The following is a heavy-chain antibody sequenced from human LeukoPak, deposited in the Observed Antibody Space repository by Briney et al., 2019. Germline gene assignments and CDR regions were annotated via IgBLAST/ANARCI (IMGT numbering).Heavy chain of an antibody. D-gene: IGHD3-22*01. CDR2: IYYSGST. J-gene: IGHJ3*02. CDR3: ARVSYYDSSAGAFDI. V-gene: IGHV4-31*03. Sequence: SETLSLTCTVSGGSISSSGYYWSWIRQHPGKGLEWIGYIYYSGSTYYNPSLKSRVTISVDTSKNQFSLKLSSVTAADTAVYYCARVSYYDSSAGAFDIWGQGTMVTVYS. CDR1: GGSISSSGYY.